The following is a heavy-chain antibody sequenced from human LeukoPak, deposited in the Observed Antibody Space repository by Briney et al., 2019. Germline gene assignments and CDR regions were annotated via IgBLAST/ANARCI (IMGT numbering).Heavy chain of an antibody. D-gene: IGHD2-2*01. Sequence: GGSLRLSCAASGFTFGDHYMSWIRQAPGKGLEWVSYISSSGSTIYYADSVKGRFTISRDNAKNSLYLQMNSLTAEDTAVYYCARGWCSTTTCPDGSLFDPWGQGTLVTVSS. CDR1: GFTFGDHY. CDR3: ARGWCSTTTCPDGSLFDP. V-gene: IGHV3-11*04. CDR2: ISSSGSTI. J-gene: IGHJ5*02.